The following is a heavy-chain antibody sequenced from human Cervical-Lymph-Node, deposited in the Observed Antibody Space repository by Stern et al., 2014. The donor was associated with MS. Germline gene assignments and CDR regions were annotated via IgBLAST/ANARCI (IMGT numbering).Heavy chain of an antibody. Sequence: VQLVESGVEVKKPGASVKVSCKASGYTFTSSGITWVRQAPGQGLEWMGLINTYNGDTNYAQKLQGRVTMTTDTSTTTAHMEVRSLRYDDTAVYYCARDTAQVASWYFDLWGRGTLVTVSS. V-gene: IGHV1-18*01. D-gene: IGHD2-21*02. CDR1: GYTFTSSG. CDR3: ARDTAQVASWYFDL. CDR2: INTYNGDT. J-gene: IGHJ2*01.